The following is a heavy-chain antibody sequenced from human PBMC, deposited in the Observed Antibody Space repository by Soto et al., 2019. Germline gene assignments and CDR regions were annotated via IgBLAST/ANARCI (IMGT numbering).Heavy chain of an antibody. D-gene: IGHD3-3*01. CDR2: INPVTGAA. Sequence: QLHLVQSGAVVKKPGASVTVSCSASGYPVTAYYMHWVRQAPGRGLEWMGGINPVTGAAKYTQTFQGRVTMTRDTSTNTVFMELSGLTSEDTAVFYCARGGGVGVAGSAAFDMWGQGTLVTVSS. CDR3: ARGGGVGVAGSAAFDM. V-gene: IGHV1-2*02. J-gene: IGHJ3*02. CDR1: GYPVTAYY.